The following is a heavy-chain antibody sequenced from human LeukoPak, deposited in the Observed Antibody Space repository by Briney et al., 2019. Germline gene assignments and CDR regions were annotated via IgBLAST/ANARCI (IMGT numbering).Heavy chain of an antibody. V-gene: IGHV4-34*01. J-gene: IGHJ4*02. CDR1: GGSISSYY. CDR2: INHSGST. CDR3: ARGHRKAHYYGSGSYYNLDY. D-gene: IGHD3-10*01. Sequence: PSETLSLTCTVSGGSISSYYWSWIRQPPGKGLEWIGEINHSGSTNYNPSLKSRVTISVDTSKNQFSLKLSSVTAADTAVYYCARGHRKAHYYGSGSYYNLDYWGQGTLVTVSS.